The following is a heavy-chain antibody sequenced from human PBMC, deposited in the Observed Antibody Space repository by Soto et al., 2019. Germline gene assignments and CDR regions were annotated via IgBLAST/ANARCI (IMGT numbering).Heavy chain of an antibody. CDR1: GGSISSYY. V-gene: IGHV4-59*08. J-gene: IGHJ4*02. CDR2: IYYSGST. CDR3: ARLGQWLGGALGY. Sequence: QVQLQESGPGLVKPSETLSLTCTVSGGSISSYYWSWIRQPPGKGLEWIGYIYYSGSTNYNPSLKSRGTISVDTSKNQFSLKLSSVTAADTAVYYCARLGQWLGGALGYWGQGTLVTVSS. D-gene: IGHD6-19*01.